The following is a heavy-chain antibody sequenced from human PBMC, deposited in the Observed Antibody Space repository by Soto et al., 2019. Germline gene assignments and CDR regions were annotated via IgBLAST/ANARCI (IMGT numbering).Heavy chain of an antibody. V-gene: IGHV3-23*01. Sequence: GGSLRLSCAASGFTFSSYAMSWVRQAPGKGLEWVSAISGSGGSTYYADSVKGRFTISRDNSENTLYLQMNSLRAEDTAVYYCAKEDPRRVPAAIGAAMFDYWGQGTLVTVSS. D-gene: IGHD2-2*01. CDR3: AKEDPRRVPAAIGAAMFDY. CDR2: ISGSGGST. J-gene: IGHJ4*02. CDR1: GFTFSSYA.